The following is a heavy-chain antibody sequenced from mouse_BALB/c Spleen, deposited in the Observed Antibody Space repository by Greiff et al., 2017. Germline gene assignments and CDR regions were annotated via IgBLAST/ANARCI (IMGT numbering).Heavy chain of an antibody. Sequence: VQLQQSGAELAKPGASVKMSCKASGYTFTSYWMHWVKQRPGQGLEWIGYINPSTGYTEYNQKFKDKATLTADKSSSTAYMQLSSLTSEDSAVYYCAREGTYRYGAMDYWGQGTSVTVSS. J-gene: IGHJ4*01. CDR3: AREGTYRYGAMDY. V-gene: IGHV1-7*01. D-gene: IGHD2-14*01. CDR2: INPSTGYT. CDR1: GYTFTSYW.